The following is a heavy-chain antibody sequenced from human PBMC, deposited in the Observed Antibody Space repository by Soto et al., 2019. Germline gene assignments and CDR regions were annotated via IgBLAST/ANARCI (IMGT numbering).Heavy chain of an antibody. CDR3: AREEFKNYYDSSGYYYGAFQN. Sequence: ASVKVSCKASGGTFSSYAISWVRQAPGQGLEWMGGIIPIFGTANYAQKFQGRVTITADESTSTAYMELSSLRSEDTAVYYCAREEFKNYYDSSGYYYGAFQNWGQGTLVTVSS. D-gene: IGHD3-22*01. J-gene: IGHJ1*01. V-gene: IGHV1-69*13. CDR2: IIPIFGTA. CDR1: GGTFSSYA.